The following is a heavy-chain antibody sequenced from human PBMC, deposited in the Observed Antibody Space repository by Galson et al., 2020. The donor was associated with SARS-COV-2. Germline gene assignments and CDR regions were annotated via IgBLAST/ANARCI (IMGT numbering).Heavy chain of an antibody. CDR3: ARDPSHSNYPHYYGMDV. V-gene: IGHV3-48*03. J-gene: IGHJ6*02. D-gene: IGHD4-4*01. CDR1: GFTFSSYE. CDR2: ISSSGSTI. Sequence: GGSLRLSCAASGFTFSSYEMNWVRQAPGKGLEWVSYISSSGSTIYYADSVKGRFTISRDNAKNSLYLQMNSLRAEDTAVYYCARDPSHSNYPHYYGMDVWGQGTTVTVSS.